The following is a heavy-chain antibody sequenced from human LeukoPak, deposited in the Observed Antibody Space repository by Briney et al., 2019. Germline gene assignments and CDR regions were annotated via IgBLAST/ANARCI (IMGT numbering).Heavy chain of an antibody. J-gene: IGHJ4*02. Sequence: GGSLRLSCTASGFIFSDSSMNWVRQAPGKGLEWVSYISSSSSTIYYADSVKGRFTISRDNDKNSLYMQMNSLRDEDTAVYYCARRHDALDYWGQGTLVTVSS. D-gene: IGHD2-2*01. CDR3: ARRHDALDY. CDR1: GFIFSDSS. CDR2: ISSSSSTI. V-gene: IGHV3-48*02.